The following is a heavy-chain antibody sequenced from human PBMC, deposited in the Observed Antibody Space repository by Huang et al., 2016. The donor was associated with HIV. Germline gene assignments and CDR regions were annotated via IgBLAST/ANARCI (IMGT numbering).Heavy chain of an antibody. J-gene: IGHJ4*02. Sequence: QVQLVQSGAALKKTGASVKVSCKASGYTFTSYVMNWVRQAPGQWLEWLGWINTNARNPTYAQGFTGRFVFAVDTSVSTAYLQISSLKAEDTAVYYCARGLFDYWGQGTLVTVSS. V-gene: IGHV7-4-1*02. CDR1: GYTFTSYV. CDR3: ARGLFDY. CDR2: INTNARNP.